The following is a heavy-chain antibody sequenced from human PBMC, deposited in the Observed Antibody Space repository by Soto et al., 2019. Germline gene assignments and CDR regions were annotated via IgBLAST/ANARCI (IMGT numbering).Heavy chain of an antibody. V-gene: IGHV1-18*01. CDR1: GYAFGSHG. J-gene: IGHJ4*02. CDR3: ERYEGFGEGGEYFLVL. CDR2: ISGYNGNT. D-gene: IGHD3-10*01. Sequence: QVRLTQSGADMKKPGASVKVACQASGYAFGSHGISWVRQVPGQGLEWMGWISGYNGNTNHAQKFQGRATMTADTSTTPASMELRSLRFDDTATYFCERYEGFGEGGEYFLVLWGQGTPVTVSS.